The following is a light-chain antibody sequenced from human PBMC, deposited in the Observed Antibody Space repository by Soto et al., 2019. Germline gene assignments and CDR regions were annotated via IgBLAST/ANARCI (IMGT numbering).Light chain of an antibody. CDR2: EVS. Sequence: QSVLTQPPSASGSPGQSVTISCTGTSSDVGGYNYVSWYQQHPGKAPKLMIYEVSKRPSGVPDRFSGSKSGNTASLTVSGLQAEDEADYYCSSYGGSTPVVFGGGTKLTVL. J-gene: IGLJ2*01. V-gene: IGLV2-8*01. CDR1: SSDVGGYNY. CDR3: SSYGGSTPVV.